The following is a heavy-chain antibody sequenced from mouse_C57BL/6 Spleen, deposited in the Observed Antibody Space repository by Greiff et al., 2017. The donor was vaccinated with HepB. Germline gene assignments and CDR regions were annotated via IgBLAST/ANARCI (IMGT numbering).Heavy chain of an antibody. J-gene: IGHJ4*01. D-gene: IGHD1-2*01. CDR1: GYTFTSYT. CDR2: INPSSGYT. CDR3: ASLITTNYAMDY. V-gene: IGHV1-4*01. Sequence: QVQLQQSGAELARPGASVKMSCKASGYTFTSYTMHWVKQRPGQGLEWIGYINPSSGYTKYNQKFKDKATLTADKSSSTAYMQLSSLTSEDAAVYYCASLITTNYAMDYWGQGTSVTVSS.